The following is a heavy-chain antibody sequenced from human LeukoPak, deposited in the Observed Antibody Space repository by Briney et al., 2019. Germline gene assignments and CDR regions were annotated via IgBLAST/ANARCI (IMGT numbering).Heavy chain of an antibody. J-gene: IGHJ6*02. Sequence: GASVKVSCKASGYTFTSYYMHWVRQAPGQGLEWMGIINPSGGSTSYAQKFQGRVTMTRDTSTSTVYMELSSLRSEDTAVYYCAKGIVGSGYDDVYYYYGMDVWGQGTTVTVSS. CDR1: GYTFTSYY. D-gene: IGHD5-12*01. CDR3: AKGIVGSGYDDVYYYYGMDV. CDR2: INPSGGST. V-gene: IGHV1-46*01.